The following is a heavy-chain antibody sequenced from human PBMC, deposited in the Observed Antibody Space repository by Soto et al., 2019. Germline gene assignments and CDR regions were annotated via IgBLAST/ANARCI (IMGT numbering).Heavy chain of an antibody. J-gene: IGHJ4*02. CDR3: AKEKVHTTMPDFFDY. V-gene: IGHV3-23*01. CDR1: GFTFSTYP. D-gene: IGHD5-18*01. CDR2: ISGSGDRT. Sequence: EVRLLESGGNLVQPGGSLTLSCAASGFTFSTYPMTWVRQAPGKGLEWVSSISGSGDRTDYADSVKGRFSISRDNSKNTLSLQMDSLRAEDTAVYYCAKEKVHTTMPDFFDYWGQGSLVTVSS.